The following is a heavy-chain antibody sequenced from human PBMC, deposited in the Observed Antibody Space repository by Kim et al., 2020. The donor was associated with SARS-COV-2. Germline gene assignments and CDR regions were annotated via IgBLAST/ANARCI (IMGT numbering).Heavy chain of an antibody. V-gene: IGHV3-15*01. CDR1: GFTFSNAW. CDR2: IKSKTDGGTT. Sequence: GGSLRLSCAASGFTFSNAWMSWVRQAPGKGLEWVGRIKSKTDGGTTDYAAPVKGRFTISRDDSKNTLYLQMNSLKTEDTAVYYCTTDPSGCGYSGYDYVGGGDCYVDYWGQGTLVTVSS. D-gene: IGHD5-12*01. CDR3: TTDPSGCGYSGYDYVGGGDCYVDY. J-gene: IGHJ4*02.